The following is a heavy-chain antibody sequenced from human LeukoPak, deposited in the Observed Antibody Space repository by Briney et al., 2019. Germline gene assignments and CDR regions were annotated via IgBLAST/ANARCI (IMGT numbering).Heavy chain of an antibody. J-gene: IGHJ6*03. CDR1: GFTFSSYA. Sequence: PGGSLRLSCAASGFTFSSYAMSWVRRAPGKGLEWVSGISGSGGSTYYADSVKGRFTISRDNSKNTLYLQMNSLRAEDTAVYYCAKDQLIVGVVTRGYMDVWGKGTTVTVSS. CDR2: ISGSGGST. V-gene: IGHV3-23*01. D-gene: IGHD3-3*01. CDR3: AKDQLIVGVVTRGYMDV.